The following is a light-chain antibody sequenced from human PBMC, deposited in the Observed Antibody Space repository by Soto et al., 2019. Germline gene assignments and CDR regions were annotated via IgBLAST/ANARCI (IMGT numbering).Light chain of an antibody. V-gene: IGKV1-33*01. CDR3: QQYDSLPIT. Sequence: IQMTRSPSTLSGSVGDRVTITCRASQTISSWLAWYQQKPGKAPKLLIYDASNLETGVPSRFSGSGSGTDFTFTISSLQPEDIATYYCQQYDSLPITFGQGTLLEIK. J-gene: IGKJ5*01. CDR1: QTISSW. CDR2: DAS.